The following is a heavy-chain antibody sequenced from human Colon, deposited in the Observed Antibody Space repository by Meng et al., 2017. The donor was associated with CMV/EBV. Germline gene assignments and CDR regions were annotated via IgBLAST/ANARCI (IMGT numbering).Heavy chain of an antibody. CDR2: IKQDGSDK. D-gene: IGHD3-3*01. CDR1: GFTFSSYW. Sequence: GESLKISCAASGFTFSSYWMPWVRQAPGKGLEWVANIKQDGSDKYYVDSVRGRFTISRDNPKKSLYLQMNSLRVEDTAVYYCAREATGFLEWKLDPGIDYWGQGTLVTVSS. V-gene: IGHV3-7*01. J-gene: IGHJ4*02. CDR3: AREATGFLEWKLDPGIDY.